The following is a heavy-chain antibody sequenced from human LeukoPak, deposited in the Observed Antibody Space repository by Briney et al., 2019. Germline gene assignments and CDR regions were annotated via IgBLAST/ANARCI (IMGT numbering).Heavy chain of an antibody. J-gene: IGHJ4*02. CDR2: ISSSGGST. Sequence: PGGSLRLSCAASGSTFSSYAMSWVRQAPGKGLELVSAISSSGGSTYYADSVKGRFTISRDNSKNTLYLQMNSLRAEDTAVYYCAKDFAATTIPKYYFEYWGQGTLVTVSS. V-gene: IGHV3-23*01. CDR1: GSTFSSYA. D-gene: IGHD1-26*01. CDR3: AKDFAATTIPKYYFEY.